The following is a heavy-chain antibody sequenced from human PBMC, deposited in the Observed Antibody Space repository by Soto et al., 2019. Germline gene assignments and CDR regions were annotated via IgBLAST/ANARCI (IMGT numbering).Heavy chain of an antibody. Sequence: QVQLVESGGGVVQPGRSLRLSCAASGFTFSSYAMHWVRQAPGKGLEWVAVISYDGSNKYYADSVNGRFTISRDNSKNTLYLQMNSLRAEDTAVYYCARPVNDYGDYFDYWGQGTLVTVSS. CDR1: GFTFSSYA. D-gene: IGHD4-17*01. J-gene: IGHJ4*02. V-gene: IGHV3-30-3*01. CDR3: ARPVNDYGDYFDY. CDR2: ISYDGSNK.